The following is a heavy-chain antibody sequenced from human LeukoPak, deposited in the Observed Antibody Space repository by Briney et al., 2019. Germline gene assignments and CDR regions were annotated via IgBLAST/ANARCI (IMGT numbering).Heavy chain of an antibody. CDR3: AREDSSSFSKYDY. J-gene: IGHJ4*02. Sequence: PGGSLRLSCAASGFTFSDYYMSWIRQAPGKGLEWVSYISSSGSTIYYADSVKGRFTISRDNAKNSLYLQMNSLRAEDTAVYYCAREDSSSFSKYDYWGQGTLVTVSS. V-gene: IGHV3-11*01. CDR1: GFTFSDYY. CDR2: ISSSGSTI. D-gene: IGHD6-13*01.